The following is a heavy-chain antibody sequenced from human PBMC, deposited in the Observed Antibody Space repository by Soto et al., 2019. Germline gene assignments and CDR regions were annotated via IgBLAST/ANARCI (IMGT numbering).Heavy chain of an antibody. D-gene: IGHD2-2*02. CDR3: ARGHIVVVPAAILVYYYYGTDV. CDR2: INHSGST. CDR1: GGSFSGYY. V-gene: IGHV4-34*01. J-gene: IGHJ6*02. Sequence: PSETLSLTCAVYGGSFSGYYWSWIRQPPGRGLEWIGEINHSGSTNYNPSLKSRVTISVDTSKNQFSLKLSSVTAADTAVYYCARGHIVVVPAAILVYYYYGTDVWGQGTTVTVSS.